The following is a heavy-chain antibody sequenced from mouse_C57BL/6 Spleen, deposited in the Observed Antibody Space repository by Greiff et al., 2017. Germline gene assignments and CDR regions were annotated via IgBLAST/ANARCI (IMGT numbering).Heavy chain of an antibody. CDR1: GFTFSDYG. J-gene: IGHJ4*01. D-gene: IGHD2-4*01. Sequence: EVQRVESGGGLVKPGGSLKLSCAASGFTFSDYGMHWVRQAPEKGLEWVAYISSGSSTIYYADTVKGRFTISRDNAKNTLFLQMTSLRSEDTAMYYCARQGEYDYVDAMDYWGQGTSVTVSS. CDR2: ISSGSSTI. V-gene: IGHV5-17*01. CDR3: ARQGEYDYVDAMDY.